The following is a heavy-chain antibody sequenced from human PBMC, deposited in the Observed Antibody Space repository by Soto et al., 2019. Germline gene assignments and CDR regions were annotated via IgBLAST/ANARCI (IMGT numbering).Heavy chain of an antibody. J-gene: IGHJ1*01. CDR3: ARYFDTSDRPYFHH. CDR1: GGSISSTSYY. CDR2: IYYNGRL. Sequence: PSETLSLTCSVSGGSISSTSYYWAWIRQPPGKGLDWVATIYYNGRLYYNPSLKSRATISVDTSRNQFSLRLGSVTAADTAVYYCARYFDTSDRPYFHHWGQGTLVTVSS. D-gene: IGHD3-22*01. V-gene: IGHV4-39*01.